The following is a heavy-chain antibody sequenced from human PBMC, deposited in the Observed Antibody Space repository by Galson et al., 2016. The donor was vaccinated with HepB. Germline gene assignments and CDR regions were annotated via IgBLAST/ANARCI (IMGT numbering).Heavy chain of an antibody. D-gene: IGHD5-24*01. V-gene: IGHV1-69*13. J-gene: IGHJ4*02. CDR2: IIPIYDIT. CDR3: ATERVEDGYKLGFYDY. Sequence: SVKVSCKASGGTFTSYAFSWVRQAPGRGLEWMGVIIPIYDITTYSQNFQGRVTISADESAGTAYMELSSLRSEDTAVYYCATERVEDGYKLGFYDYWGQGTLVTVSS. CDR1: GGTFTSYA.